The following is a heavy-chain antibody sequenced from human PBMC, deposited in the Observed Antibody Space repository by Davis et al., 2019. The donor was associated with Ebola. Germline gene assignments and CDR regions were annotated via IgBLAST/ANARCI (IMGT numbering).Heavy chain of an antibody. V-gene: IGHV3-73*01. CDR3: AKDLKGGYALYYYYGMDV. Sequence: PGGSLRLSCAASGFTFSGSAMHWVRQASGKGLEWVGRIRSKANSYATAYAASVKGRFTISRDDSKNTAYLQMNSLKTEDTAVYYCAKDLKGGYALYYYYGMDVWGQGTTVTVSS. CDR1: GFTFSGSA. CDR2: IRSKANSYAT. D-gene: IGHD5-12*01. J-gene: IGHJ6*02.